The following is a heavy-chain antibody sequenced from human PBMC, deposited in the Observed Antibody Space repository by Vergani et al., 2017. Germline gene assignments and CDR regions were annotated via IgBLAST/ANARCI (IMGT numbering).Heavy chain of an antibody. CDR1: GFTFSSYA. V-gene: IGHV3-64*01. J-gene: IGHJ5*02. CDR3: AKDGKYGDPYNWFDP. CDR2: ISSNGGST. D-gene: IGHD4-17*01. Sequence: EVQLVESGGGLVQPGGSLRLSCAASGFTFSSYAMHWVRQAPGKGLEYVSGISSNGGSTYYANSVKGRFTISRDNSKNTLYLQMNSLRAEDTAVYYCAKDGKYGDPYNWFDPWGQGTLVTVSS.